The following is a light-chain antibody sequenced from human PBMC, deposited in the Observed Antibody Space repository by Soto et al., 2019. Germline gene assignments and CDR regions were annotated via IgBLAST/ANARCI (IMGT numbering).Light chain of an antibody. V-gene: IGKV3-20*01. CDR1: QSVSNY. J-gene: IGKJ4*01. Sequence: EIVLTQSPATLSLSPGERATLSCRASQSVSNYLAWYQQRPGQAPRLLIYAASSRATGIPDRFSGSGSGTDFTLTIRRLEPEDFAVYYCQQYGSSPRTFGGGTKVDI. CDR2: AAS. CDR3: QQYGSSPRT.